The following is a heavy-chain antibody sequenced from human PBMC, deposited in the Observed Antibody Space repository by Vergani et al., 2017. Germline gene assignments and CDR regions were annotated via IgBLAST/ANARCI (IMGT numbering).Heavy chain of an antibody. J-gene: IGHJ4*02. D-gene: IGHD5-24*01. CDR1: SFKLGDYG. Sequence: VQLMESGGGLVQPGGSPRLSCTPSSFKLGDYGMHWVRQAPGRGLEWVSMTWYEGNNNYYADSVKGRFTISKDISKNTLYLQMNSLRGDDTAVYYCARETRDTPSSLDYWGQGTLVTVSS. CDR3: ARETRDTPSSLDY. CDR2: TWYEGNNN. V-gene: IGHV3-33*01.